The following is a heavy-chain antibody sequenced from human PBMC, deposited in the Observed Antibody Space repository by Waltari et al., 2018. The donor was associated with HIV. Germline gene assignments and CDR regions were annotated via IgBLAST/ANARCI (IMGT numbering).Heavy chain of an antibody. CDR3: ARDGLNSGYDYGYSSSWSWFDP. J-gene: IGHJ5*02. V-gene: IGHV4-39*02. D-gene: IGHD6-13*01. CDR2: IYYSGST. Sequence: QLQLQESGPGLVKPSETLSLTCTVSGGSISSSSYYWGWIRQPPGQGLEWIGSIYYSGSTYYNPSLKSRVTISVDTSKNQFSLKLSSVTAADTAVYYCARDGLNSGYDYGYSSSWSWFDPWGQGTLVTVSS. CDR1: GGSISSSSYY.